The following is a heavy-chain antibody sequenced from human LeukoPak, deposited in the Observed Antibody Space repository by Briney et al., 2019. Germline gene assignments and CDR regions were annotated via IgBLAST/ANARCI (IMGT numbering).Heavy chain of an antibody. CDR3: ARRTRAYYYDSSGYFDP. J-gene: IGHJ5*02. Sequence: SVTLSLTCTVSGGSISSYYWSWIRQPPGKGLEWIGYIYYSGSTNYNPSLKSRVTISVDTSKNQFSLKLSSVTAADTAVYYCARRTRAYYYDSSGYFDPWGQGTLVTVSS. V-gene: IGHV4-59*01. D-gene: IGHD3-22*01. CDR1: GGSISSYY. CDR2: IYYSGST.